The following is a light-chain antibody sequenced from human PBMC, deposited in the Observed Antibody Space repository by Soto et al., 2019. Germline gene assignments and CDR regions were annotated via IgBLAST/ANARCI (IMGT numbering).Light chain of an antibody. CDR3: SSYTSSSTYV. CDR1: SSDGGGYNY. CDR2: EVS. Sequence: SARTEPASVSGSPGQSITISCTGTSSDGGGYNYVSWYQQHPGKAPKLMIYEVSNRPSGVPNRFSGSTSGNTASLTISGLQAEDEADYYCSSYTSSSTYVFGTGTKVTVL. J-gene: IGLJ1*01. V-gene: IGLV2-14*01.